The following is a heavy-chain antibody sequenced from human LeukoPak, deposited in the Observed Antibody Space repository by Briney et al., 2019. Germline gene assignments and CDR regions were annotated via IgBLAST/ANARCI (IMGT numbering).Heavy chain of an antibody. J-gene: IGHJ3*02. CDR3: ARDASDHDAFDI. CDR1: GGSISSGDYY. CDR2: IYYSGST. D-gene: IGHD2-21*01. V-gene: IGHV4-30-4*08. Sequence: SQTLSTTCTVSGGSISSGDYYWSWIRQPPGKGLEWIGYIYYSGSTYYNPSLKSRVTISVDTSKNQFSLKLSSVTAADTAVYYCARDASDHDAFDIWGQGTMVTVSS.